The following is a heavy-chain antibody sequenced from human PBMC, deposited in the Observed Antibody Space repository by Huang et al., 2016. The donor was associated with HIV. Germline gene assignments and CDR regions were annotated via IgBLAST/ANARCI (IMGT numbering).Heavy chain of an antibody. CDR2: ISPIVGSG. V-gene: IGHV1-69*18. Sequence: QVRLVQSGAEVKKPGSSVRISCRASGGPFISYAFTWVRQVPGQGLEWMGKISPIVGSGSLEKKFRGRVAITADDSTSTVYMDLRSLRSQDTAIYYCAREAAGSGNGYISRFDHWGQGTLVTVSS. D-gene: IGHD5-18*01. CDR3: AREAAGSGNGYISRFDH. CDR1: GGPFISYA. J-gene: IGHJ5*02.